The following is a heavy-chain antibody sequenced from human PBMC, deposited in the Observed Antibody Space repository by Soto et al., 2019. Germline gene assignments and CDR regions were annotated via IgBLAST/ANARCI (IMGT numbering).Heavy chain of an antibody. Sequence: EVQLVESGGGLVKPGGSLRLSCAASGFTFSSYSMNWVRQAPGKGLEWVSSISSSSSYIYYADSVKGRFTISRDNAKNSLYLQMNSLRAEDTAVYYCARAEYSSGCLGYWGQGTLVTVSS. CDR2: ISSSSSYI. V-gene: IGHV3-21*01. D-gene: IGHD6-19*01. CDR1: GFTFSSYS. CDR3: ARAEYSSGCLGY. J-gene: IGHJ4*02.